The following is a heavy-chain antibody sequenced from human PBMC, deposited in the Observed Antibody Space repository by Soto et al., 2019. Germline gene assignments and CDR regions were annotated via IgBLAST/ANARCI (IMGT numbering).Heavy chain of an antibody. CDR3: VPSGSVSDS. J-gene: IGHJ5*01. Sequence: AGGSLRLSCAASGFTFSGYLMSWIRQAPGKGLEWVANIKQDGSEKYYVDSVKGRFTISRDNTKNSLYLEMNSLRAEDTAVYYCVPSGSVSDSWGQGTLVTVSS. V-gene: IGHV3-7*01. CDR1: GFTFSGYL. CDR2: IKQDGSEK. D-gene: IGHD6-19*01.